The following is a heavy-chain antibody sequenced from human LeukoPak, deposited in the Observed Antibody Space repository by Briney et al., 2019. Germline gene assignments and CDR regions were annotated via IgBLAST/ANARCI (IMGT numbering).Heavy chain of an antibody. J-gene: IGHJ6*04. CDR3: ARDQITMVRGVITMYYYYGMDV. CDR1: GFTFSSYS. CDR2: ISRSSSYI. D-gene: IGHD3-10*01. Sequence: GESLRLSCAASGFTFSSYSMNWVRQAPGKGLEWVSSISRSSSYIYYADSVKGRFTISRDNAKNSLYLQMNSLRAEDTAVYYCARDQITMVRGVITMYYYYGMDVWGKGTTVTVSS. V-gene: IGHV3-21*01.